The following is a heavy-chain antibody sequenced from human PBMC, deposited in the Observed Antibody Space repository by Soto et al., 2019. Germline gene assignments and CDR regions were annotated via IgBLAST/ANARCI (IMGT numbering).Heavy chain of an antibody. CDR2: ISAYNGNT. Sequence: ASVKVSCKASGYTFTSYGISWVRQAPGQGLEWMGWISAYNGNTNYAQKLQGRVTMTTDTSTSTAYMELRSLRSDDTAVFYCARAGFPKYYYYYMXVWGKGTRSPSP. V-gene: IGHV1-18*01. CDR1: GYTFTSYG. CDR3: ARAGFPKYYYYYMXV. J-gene: IGHJ6*03.